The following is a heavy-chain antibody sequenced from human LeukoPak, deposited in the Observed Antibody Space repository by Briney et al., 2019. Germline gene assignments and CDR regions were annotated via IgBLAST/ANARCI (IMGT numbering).Heavy chain of an antibody. CDR1: GFTFSSYS. CDR3: AREKRGYSYGYCLDY. Sequence: PGGSLRLSCAASGFTFSSYSMNWVRQAPGKGLEWVSYISSSSSTIYYADSAKGRFTISRDNAKNSLYLQMNSLRAEDTAVYYCAREKRGYSYGYCLDYWGQGTLVTVSS. CDR2: ISSSSSTI. D-gene: IGHD5-18*01. J-gene: IGHJ4*02. V-gene: IGHV3-48*01.